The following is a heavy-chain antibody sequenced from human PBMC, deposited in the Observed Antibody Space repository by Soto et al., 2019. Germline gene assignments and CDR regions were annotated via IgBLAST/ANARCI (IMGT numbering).Heavy chain of an antibody. CDR2: IIPILGIA. V-gene: IGHV1-69*04. CDR3: ARDPRTDYYDSSGYYYDWFDP. CDR1: GGTFSSYA. D-gene: IGHD3-22*01. J-gene: IGHJ5*02. Sequence: ASVKVSCKASGGTFSSYAISWVRQAPGQGLEWMGRIIPILGIANYAQKFQGRVTITADKSTSTAYMELSSLRSEDTAVYYCARDPRTDYYDSSGYYYDWFDPWGQGTLVTVSS.